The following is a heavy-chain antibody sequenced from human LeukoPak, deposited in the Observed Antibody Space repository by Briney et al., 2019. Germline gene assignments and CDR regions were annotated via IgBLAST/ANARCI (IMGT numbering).Heavy chain of an antibody. Sequence: GGSLRLSCAASGFTFSNYWMSWVRQAPGKGLEWVANIKQDGSEEYYVDSVEGRFTVSRDNAKSSLYLQMNSPRAEDTAVYYCAQRGIYYVFDYWGQGTLVTVSS. D-gene: IGHD3-16*01. J-gene: IGHJ4*02. CDR2: IKQDGSEE. CDR1: GFTFSNYW. V-gene: IGHV3-7*03. CDR3: AQRGIYYVFDY.